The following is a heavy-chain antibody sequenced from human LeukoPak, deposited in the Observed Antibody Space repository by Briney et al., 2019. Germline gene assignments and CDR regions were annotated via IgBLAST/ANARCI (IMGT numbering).Heavy chain of an antibody. CDR2: IYYSGST. CDR3: ASLVATTDY. J-gene: IGHJ4*02. D-gene: IGHD2-21*02. Sequence: PSETLSLTCTVSGGSISSYYWSWIRQPPGKGLEWIGYIYYSGSTNYNPSLKSRVTISVDTSKNQFSLKLSSVTAADTAVYYCASLVATTDYWGQGTLVTVSS. V-gene: IGHV4-59*12. CDR1: GGSISSYY.